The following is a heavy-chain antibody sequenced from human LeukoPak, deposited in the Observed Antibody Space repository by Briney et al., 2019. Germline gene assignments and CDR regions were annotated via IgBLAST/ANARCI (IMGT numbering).Heavy chain of an antibody. D-gene: IGHD6-19*01. CDR3: ARGHSSGWYGGDWFDP. V-gene: IGHV1-69*01. CDR2: IIPIFGTA. Sequence: GSSVKVSCKASGGTFSSYAISWVRQAPGQGLEWMGGIIPIFGTANYAQKFQGRVTITADESTSTAYMELSSLRSKDTAVYYCARGHSSGWYGGDWFDPWGQGTLVTVSS. CDR1: GGTFSSYA. J-gene: IGHJ5*02.